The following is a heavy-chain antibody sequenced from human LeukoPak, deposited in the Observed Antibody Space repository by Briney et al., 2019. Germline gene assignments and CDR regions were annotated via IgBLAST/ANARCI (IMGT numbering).Heavy chain of an antibody. CDR2: INSISGEI. V-gene: IGHV3-48*02. Sequence: GGSLRLSCVASGFTFSYYSMNWFRQAPGKGLEWVSYINSISGEIWYADSVKGRFTISRDDAKNSLYLQMNSLRDEDTAVYYCARDHGYAFDYWGQGTLDTVSS. CDR1: GFTFSYYS. CDR3: ARDHGYAFDY. D-gene: IGHD5-12*01. J-gene: IGHJ4*02.